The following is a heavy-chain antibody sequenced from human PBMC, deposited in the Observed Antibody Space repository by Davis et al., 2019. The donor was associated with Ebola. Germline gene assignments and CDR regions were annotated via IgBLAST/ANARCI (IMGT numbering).Heavy chain of an antibody. J-gene: IGHJ6*02. CDR1: GFTVSSNY. CDR3: ASGVRPRGDGIAVAGKPKYYYYYYGMDV. V-gene: IGHV3-53*04. CDR2: IYSGGST. Sequence: GESLKISCAASGFTVSSNYMSWVRQAPGKGLEWVSVIYSGGSTYYADSVKGRFTISRHNSKNTLYLQMNSLRAEDTAVYYRASGVRPRGDGIAVAGKPKYYYYYYGMDVWGQGTTVTVSS. D-gene: IGHD6-19*01.